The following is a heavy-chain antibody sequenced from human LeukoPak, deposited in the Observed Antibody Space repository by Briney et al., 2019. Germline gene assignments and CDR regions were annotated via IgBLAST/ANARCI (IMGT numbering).Heavy chain of an antibody. Sequence: GGSLRLSCAASGFNFDDYAMHWVRQGPGKGLEWVSSISSSSSYIYYADSVKGRFTISRDNAKNSLYLQMNSLRAEDTAVYYCARDSHLLNFDYWGQGTLVTVSS. CDR1: GFNFDDYA. V-gene: IGHV3-21*01. CDR3: ARDSHLLNFDY. CDR2: ISSSSSYI. J-gene: IGHJ4*02.